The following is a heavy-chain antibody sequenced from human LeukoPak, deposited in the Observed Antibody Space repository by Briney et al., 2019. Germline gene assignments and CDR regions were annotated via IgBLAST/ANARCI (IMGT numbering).Heavy chain of an antibody. CDR3: AKVAVAAYQDYYYYMDV. V-gene: IGHV3-23*01. CDR2: ISGSGGST. D-gene: IGHD6-19*01. J-gene: IGHJ6*03. CDR1: GFTFSSYA. Sequence: PGGSLRLSCAASGFTFSSYAMSWVRQAPGKGLEWVSAISGSGGSTYYADSVKGRFTISRDNSKNTLYLQMNRLRAEDTAVYYCAKVAVAAYQDYYYYMDVWGKGTTVTVSS.